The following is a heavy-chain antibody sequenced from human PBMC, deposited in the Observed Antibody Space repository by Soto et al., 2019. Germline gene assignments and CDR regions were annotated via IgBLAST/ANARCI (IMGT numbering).Heavy chain of an antibody. J-gene: IGHJ6*03. D-gene: IGHD6-13*01. V-gene: IGHV4-59*08. CDR2: VFYTGST. CDR1: GVSISSYY. CDR3: ARRPIVAADYYYMDV. Sequence: QVQLQESGPGLVKPSETLSLTCSVSGVSISSYYWSWIRHPPGKGLEWIGNVFYTGSTSYNPSLESRVTLSLDTSKNQLSLTLDSVTAADTAVYYRARRPIVAADYYYMDVWGKGTTVIVSS.